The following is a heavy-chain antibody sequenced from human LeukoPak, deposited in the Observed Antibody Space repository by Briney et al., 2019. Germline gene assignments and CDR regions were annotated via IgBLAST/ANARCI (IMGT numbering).Heavy chain of an antibody. V-gene: IGHV3-48*03. CDR3: AREWDYYGSGSYYSFGLDY. Sequence: GGSLRLSCAASGFTFSSYEMNWVRQAPGKGLEWVSYISSSGSTIYYADSVKGRFTISRDNAKNSLYLQMNSLRAEDTAVYYCAREWDYYGSGSYYSFGLDYWGQGTLVTVSS. J-gene: IGHJ4*02. CDR1: GFTFSSYE. D-gene: IGHD3-10*01. CDR2: ISSSGSTI.